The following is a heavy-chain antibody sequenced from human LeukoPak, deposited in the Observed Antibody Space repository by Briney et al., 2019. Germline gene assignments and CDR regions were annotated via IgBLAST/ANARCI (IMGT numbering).Heavy chain of an antibody. V-gene: IGHV3-48*04. J-gene: IGHJ4*02. CDR1: GFTFSSYT. CDR3: ARGSVVLLWFGEPMPRDYYFDY. CDR2: TWSSRSST. Sequence: GGSLRLSCAASGFTFSSYTMNWVRQAPGKGLEWISYTWSSRSSTYCADSVKGRFTISRDNAKNSLYLQMNGLRAEDTAVYYCARGSVVLLWFGEPMPRDYYFDYWGQGTLVTVSS. D-gene: IGHD3-10*01.